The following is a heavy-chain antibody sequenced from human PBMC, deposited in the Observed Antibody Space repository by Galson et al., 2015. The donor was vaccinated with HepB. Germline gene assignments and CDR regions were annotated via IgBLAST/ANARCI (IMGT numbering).Heavy chain of an antibody. CDR1: GFTFSRYA. J-gene: IGHJ4*02. Sequence: SLRLSCAASGFTFSRYAMHWVRQAPGKGLEWVAVISYDGSNKYYADSVKGRFTISRDNSKNTLYLQMNSLRPEDTAEYYCARVYYDSSGYCCGYFDHWGQGTHVTVSS. V-gene: IGHV3-30-3*01. CDR2: ISYDGSNK. CDR3: ARVYYDSSGYCCGYFDH. D-gene: IGHD3-22*01.